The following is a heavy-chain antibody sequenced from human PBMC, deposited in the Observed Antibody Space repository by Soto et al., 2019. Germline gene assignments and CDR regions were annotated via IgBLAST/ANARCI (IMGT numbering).Heavy chain of an antibody. V-gene: IGHV1-3*01. CDR1: GYTFTSYA. CDR2: INAGNGNT. CDR3: ARSQGIAARRNAFDI. D-gene: IGHD6-6*01. Sequence: GASVKVSCKASGYTFTSYAMHWVRQAPGQRLEWMGWINAGNGNTKYSQKFQGRVTITRDTSASTAYMELSSLRSEDTAVYYCARSQGIAARRNAFDIWGQGTMVPVSS. J-gene: IGHJ3*02.